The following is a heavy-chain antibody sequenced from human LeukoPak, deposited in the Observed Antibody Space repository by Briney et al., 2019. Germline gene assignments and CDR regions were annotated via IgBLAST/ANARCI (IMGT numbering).Heavy chain of an antibody. J-gene: IGHJ4*02. D-gene: IGHD6-19*01. Sequence: GGSLRLSCAASGFTFSNYAMSWVRQAPGKGLEWVSAISGSGGGTYYTDSVKGRFTISRDKSKNTLDLQMNSLRVEDTAVYFCARGRSSGWLNNFDYWGQGTLVTVSS. CDR3: ARGRSSGWLNNFDY. CDR2: ISGSGGGT. V-gene: IGHV3-23*01. CDR1: GFTFSNYA.